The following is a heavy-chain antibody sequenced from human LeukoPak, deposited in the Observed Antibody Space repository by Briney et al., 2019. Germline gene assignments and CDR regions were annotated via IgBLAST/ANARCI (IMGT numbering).Heavy chain of an antibody. V-gene: IGHV3-30*03. CDR1: GFTFSSYG. CDR3: ARESSSWYRSPPVYGMDV. J-gene: IGHJ6*02. CDR2: ISYDGSNK. D-gene: IGHD6-13*01. Sequence: PGRSLRLSCAASGFTFSSYGMHWVRQAPGKGLEWVAVISYDGSNKYYADSVKGRFTISRDNAKNTLYLQMNSLRAEDTAVYYCARESSSWYRSPPVYGMDVWGQGTTVTVSS.